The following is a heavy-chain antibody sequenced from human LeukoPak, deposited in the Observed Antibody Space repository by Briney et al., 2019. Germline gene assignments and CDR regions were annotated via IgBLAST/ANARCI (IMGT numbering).Heavy chain of an antibody. CDR2: IYDGGIT. CDR3: ARFYDTSGYLGC. J-gene: IGHJ4*02. D-gene: IGHD3-22*01. Sequence: GGSLRLSCTAYGFTVSTKFMSWVRQAPGKGLEWVSVIYDGGITYYADSVKGRFTISGDNSKNMFFLQMNSLRAEDTAVYYCARFYDTSGYLGCWGQGTLVTVSS. V-gene: IGHV3-66*01. CDR1: GFTVSTKF.